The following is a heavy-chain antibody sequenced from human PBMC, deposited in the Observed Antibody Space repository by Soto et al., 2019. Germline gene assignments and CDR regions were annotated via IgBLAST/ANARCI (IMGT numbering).Heavy chain of an antibody. J-gene: IGHJ4*02. D-gene: IGHD6-13*01. CDR1: GFTFSSYA. Sequence: GGSLRLSCAASGFTFSSYAMHWVRQAPGKGLEWVAVISYDGSNKYYADSVKGRFTISRDNSKNTLYLQMNSLRAEDTAVYYCARAGYEMAYFDYWGQGTLVTVSS. CDR2: ISYDGSNK. V-gene: IGHV3-30-3*01. CDR3: ARAGYEMAYFDY.